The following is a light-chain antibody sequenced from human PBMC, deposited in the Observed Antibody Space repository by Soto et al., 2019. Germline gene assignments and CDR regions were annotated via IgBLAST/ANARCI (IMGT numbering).Light chain of an antibody. CDR1: QSVISSY. CDR2: GAS. CDR3: QQYGSSWT. V-gene: IGKV3-20*01. J-gene: IGKJ1*01. Sequence: EIVMTQSPATLSVSPGERSTVSCRASQSVISSYLAWYQQKPGQAPRLLIYGASSRATGIPDRFSGSGSGTDFTLTISRLEPEDFAVYYCQQYGSSWTFGQGTKVDIK.